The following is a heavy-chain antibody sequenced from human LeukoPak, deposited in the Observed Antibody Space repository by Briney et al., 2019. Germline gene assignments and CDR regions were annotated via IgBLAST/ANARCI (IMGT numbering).Heavy chain of an antibody. D-gene: IGHD1-26*01. CDR3: AEDRLTHGGRVSQPRKGALGF. V-gene: IGHV3-23*01. CDR1: GFTFSSYA. J-gene: IGHJ4*02. Sequence: PGGSLRLSCAASGFTFSSYAMSWVRQAPGKGLEWVSAISGSGGSTYYADSVKGRFTISRDNSKNTLYLQMNSLRAEDTAVYYCAEDRLTHGGRVSQPRKGALGFWGQGTLVTVSS. CDR2: ISGSGGST.